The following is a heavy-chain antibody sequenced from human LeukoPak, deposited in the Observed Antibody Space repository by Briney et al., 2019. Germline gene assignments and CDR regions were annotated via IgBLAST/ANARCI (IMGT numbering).Heavy chain of an antibody. CDR2: ISSSGSTI. Sequence: GGSLRLSCAASGFTFSDYYMSWIRQAPGKGLEWVSYISSSGSTIYYADSVKGRFTISRDNAKNSLYLQMNSLRAEDTAVYYCASTVFGYDSKGVDYMDVWGKGTTVTISS. V-gene: IGHV3-11*04. D-gene: IGHD3-22*01. CDR1: GFTFSDYY. CDR3: ASTVFGYDSKGVDYMDV. J-gene: IGHJ6*03.